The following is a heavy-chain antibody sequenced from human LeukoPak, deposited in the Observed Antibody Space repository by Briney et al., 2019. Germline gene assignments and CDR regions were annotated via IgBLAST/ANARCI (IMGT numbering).Heavy chain of an antibody. CDR3: ARHIAAAGTNFDY. V-gene: IGHV4-39*01. Sequence: PSATLSLTCTVSGGSISSSSYYWGWIRQPPVKGLEWIGSIYYSGSTYYNPSLKSRVTISVDTSKNQFSLKLSSVTAADTAVYYCARHIAAAGTNFDYWGQGTLVTVSS. CDR2: IYYSGST. J-gene: IGHJ4*02. D-gene: IGHD6-13*01. CDR1: GGSISSSSYY.